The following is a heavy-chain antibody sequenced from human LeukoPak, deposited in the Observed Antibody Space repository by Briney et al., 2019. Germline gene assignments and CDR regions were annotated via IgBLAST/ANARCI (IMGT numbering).Heavy chain of an antibody. CDR1: GFTFSSYA. Sequence: GGSLRLSCAASGFTFSSYAMPWVRQAPGKGLEYVSAISSNGGSTYYANSVKGRFTISRDNSKNTLYLQMGSLRAEDMAVYYCARSVGELPYYYYGMDVWGQGTTVAVSS. V-gene: IGHV3-64*01. D-gene: IGHD1-26*01. CDR2: ISSNGGST. J-gene: IGHJ6*02. CDR3: ARSVGELPYYYYGMDV.